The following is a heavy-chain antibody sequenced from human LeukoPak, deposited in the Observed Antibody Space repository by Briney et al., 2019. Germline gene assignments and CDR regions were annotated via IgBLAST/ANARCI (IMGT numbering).Heavy chain of an antibody. D-gene: IGHD2-2*01. CDR1: GGAISSYY. CDR3: ARDRYCSSTSCPRSDAFDI. Sequence: SETLSLTCTVPGGAISSYYWSWIRQPPGKGLEWIGYIYYSGSTYYNPSLKSRVTISVDTSKNQFSLKLSSVTAADTAVYCCARDRYCSSTSCPRSDAFDIWGQGTMVTVSS. CDR2: IYYSGST. J-gene: IGHJ3*02. V-gene: IGHV4-30-4*01.